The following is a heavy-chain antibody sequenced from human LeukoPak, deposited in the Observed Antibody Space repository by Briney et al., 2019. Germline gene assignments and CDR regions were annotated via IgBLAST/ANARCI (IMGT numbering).Heavy chain of an antibody. CDR1: GDSVSRSNW. J-gene: IGHJ4*02. V-gene: IGHV4-4*02. D-gene: IGHD6-13*01. CDR3: ARGSSSWPKNTPFDY. Sequence: SETLSLTCAVSGDSVSRSNWWTWVRQPPGKGLEWIGEMFHSGSSNYNPSLKSRVTISIDKSKNQFSLELASVTAADTAVYYCARGSSSWPKNTPFDYWGQGTLVTVSS. CDR2: MFHSGSS.